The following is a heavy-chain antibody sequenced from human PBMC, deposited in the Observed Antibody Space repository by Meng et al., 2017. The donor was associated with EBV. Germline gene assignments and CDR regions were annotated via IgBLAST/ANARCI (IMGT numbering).Heavy chain of an antibody. D-gene: IGHD1-14*01. J-gene: IGHJ5*02. CDR2: IPSDASHNK. V-gene: IGHV3-30*18. CDR1: GFTFSNYG. CDR3: AKDLSGRFDP. Sequence: QEHLVEAGGGVVQPGRSLRLFCAASGFTFSNYGFHWVRQAPGKGPEWVAIIPSDASHNKYYADSVKGRFTISRDNSKNTLYLQMNSLRTEDTAVYYCAKDLSGRFDPWGQGTLVTVSS.